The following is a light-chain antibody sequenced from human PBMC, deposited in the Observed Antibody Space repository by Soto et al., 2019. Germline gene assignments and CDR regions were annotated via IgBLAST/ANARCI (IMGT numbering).Light chain of an antibody. Sequence: QSVLTQPPSASGTPGQRVTISCSGSSSNIGSNTVNWYQQLPGTAPKLLIYSNNQRPSGVPDRFSGSKSGTSASLAIIVLQSEYEADYYCAAWDDSLNGLYVFGTGTKVTVL. CDR2: SNN. CDR1: SSNIGSNT. V-gene: IGLV1-44*01. CDR3: AAWDDSLNGLYV. J-gene: IGLJ1*01.